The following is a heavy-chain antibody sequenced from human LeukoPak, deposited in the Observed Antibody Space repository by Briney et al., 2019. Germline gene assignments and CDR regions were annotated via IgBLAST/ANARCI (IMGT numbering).Heavy chain of an antibody. D-gene: IGHD5-18*01. Sequence: GGSLRLSCAASGFTFSSYAMSWVRQAPGKGLEWVSANSGSGGSTYYADSVKGRFTISRDNSKNTLYLQMNSLRAEDTAVYYCAKAGLGYLGGFDYWGQGTLVTVSS. V-gene: IGHV3-23*01. CDR2: NSGSGGST. CDR3: AKAGLGYLGGFDY. CDR1: GFTFSSYA. J-gene: IGHJ4*02.